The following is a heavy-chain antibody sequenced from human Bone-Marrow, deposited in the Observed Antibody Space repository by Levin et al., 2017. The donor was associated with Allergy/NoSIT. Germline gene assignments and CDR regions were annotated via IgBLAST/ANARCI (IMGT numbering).Heavy chain of an antibody. Sequence: GGSLRLSCAASGFTVSSNHMSWVRQAPGKGLEWVSLIYSGGRGYYADSVRGRFTIPRDNSKNTLYLQLTSLRAEDTAVYYCAIYGSGNDYSAFDIWGQGTMVTVSS. CDR3: AIYGSGNDYSAFDI. V-gene: IGHV3-53*01. CDR2: IYSGGRG. D-gene: IGHD3-10*01. CDR1: GFTVSSNH. J-gene: IGHJ3*02.